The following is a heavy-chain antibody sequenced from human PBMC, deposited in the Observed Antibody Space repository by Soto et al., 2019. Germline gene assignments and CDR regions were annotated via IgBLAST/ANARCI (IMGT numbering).Heavy chain of an antibody. CDR1: GFTFSSYG. J-gene: IGHJ4*02. Sequence: QVQLVESGGGVVQPGRSLRLSCAASGFTFSSYGIHWVRQAPGKGLEWVAVIWYDGSNKYYADSVKGRFTISRDNSKNTLYLQMNSLRAEDTAVYYCARVGVGTAMVVAPFDYWGQGTLVTVSS. CDR2: IWYDGSNK. V-gene: IGHV3-33*01. CDR3: ARVGVGTAMVVAPFDY. D-gene: IGHD5-18*01.